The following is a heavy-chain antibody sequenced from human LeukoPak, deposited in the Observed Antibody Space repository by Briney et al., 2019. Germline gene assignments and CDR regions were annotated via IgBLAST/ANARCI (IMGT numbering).Heavy chain of an antibody. J-gene: IGHJ4*02. CDR2: ISGGSTYI. D-gene: IGHD2-2*01. Sequence: KTGGSLRLSCAASGFIFTNYNLNWVRQAPGKGLEWISSISGGSTYIYYADSVRGRFTISRDNAKNSLYLQMNSLRAEDTAVYYCAREWNTRSFDYWGQGTLVTVSS. CDR3: AREWNTRSFDY. CDR1: GFIFTNYN. V-gene: IGHV3-21*01.